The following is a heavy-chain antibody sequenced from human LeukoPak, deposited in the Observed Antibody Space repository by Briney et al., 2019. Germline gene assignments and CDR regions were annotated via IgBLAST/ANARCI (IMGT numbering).Heavy chain of an antibody. V-gene: IGHV1-2*02. Sequence: ASVTVSCMASGYTFTGYYLHWVRQAPGQGLEWMGCVNPNSGDTNYAQKFQGSVTMTRDTSISTVYMELSRLRSDDTAVYYCARASGSYWWFDSWGQGTLVTVSS. J-gene: IGHJ5*01. CDR2: VNPNSGDT. D-gene: IGHD3-10*01. CDR3: ARASGSYWWFDS. CDR1: GYTFTGYY.